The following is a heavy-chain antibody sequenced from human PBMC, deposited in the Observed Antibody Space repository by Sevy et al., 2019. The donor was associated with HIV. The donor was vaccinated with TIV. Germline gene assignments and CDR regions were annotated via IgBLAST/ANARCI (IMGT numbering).Heavy chain of an antibody. Sequence: GGSLRLSCAASGFTVSSNYMSWVRQAPGKGLEWVSVIYSGGSTYYGDSVKGRFTISRDNSKNTLYLQMNGLRAEDTAVYYCARGGLTVALDYWGQGTLVTVSS. CDR3: ARGGLTVALDY. V-gene: IGHV3-53*01. CDR2: IYSGGST. CDR1: GFTVSSNY. D-gene: IGHD6-19*01. J-gene: IGHJ4*02.